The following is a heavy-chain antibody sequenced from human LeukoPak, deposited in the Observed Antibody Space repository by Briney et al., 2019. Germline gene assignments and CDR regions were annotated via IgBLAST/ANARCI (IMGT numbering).Heavy chain of an antibody. V-gene: IGHV4-30-4*07. CDR3: ARLGITQDAFDI. Sequence: PSQTLSLTCAVSGGSISSGGYSWSWIRQPPGKGLEWIGYISSTGSTYYNLSLRSRLSISLDTSKNQFSLNLSSVTAADTAVFYFARLGITQDAFDIWGQGTMVTVSS. J-gene: IGHJ3*02. CDR1: GGSISSGGYS. D-gene: IGHD3-10*01. CDR2: ISSTGST.